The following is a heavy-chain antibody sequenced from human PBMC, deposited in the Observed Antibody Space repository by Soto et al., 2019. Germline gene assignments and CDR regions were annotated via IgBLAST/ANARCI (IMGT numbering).Heavy chain of an antibody. J-gene: IGHJ3*02. Sequence: PEGSLRLSCAASGYSFSEYSMNWVRQAPGKGLEWVSYYGTSRKYIYYADSVRRRFTISRDDAKSSLYLQLNNLRDEDTAVYYCVRDRDWAVDMWGQGTMVTVSS. V-gene: IGHV3-21*05. D-gene: IGHD3-9*01. CDR3: VRDRDWAVDM. CDR2: YGTSRKYI. CDR1: GYSFSEYS.